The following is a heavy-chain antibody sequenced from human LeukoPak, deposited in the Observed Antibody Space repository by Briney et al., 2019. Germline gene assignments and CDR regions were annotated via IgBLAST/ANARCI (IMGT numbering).Heavy chain of an antibody. CDR3: ARAGYCGAGTCYSDYFDY. CDR2: VRNKANGYRT. CDR1: GFTFSSYA. V-gene: IGHV3-72*01. Sequence: GGSLRLSCAASGFTFSSYAMSWVRQAPGKGLEWVGRVRNKANGYRTEYAASVKGRFAVSEDASKSSLYLQMNSLKTEDTAVYYCARAGYCGAGTCYSDYFDYWGQGTLVTVSS. J-gene: IGHJ4*02. D-gene: IGHD2-15*01.